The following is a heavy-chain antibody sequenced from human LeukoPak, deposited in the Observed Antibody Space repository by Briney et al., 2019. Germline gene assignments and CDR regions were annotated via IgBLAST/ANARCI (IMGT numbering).Heavy chain of an antibody. V-gene: IGHV3-53*01. Sequence: GGSLRLSCVASGLSVRGSYMSWVRQAPGKGLEWVSVIYSGDRTYYADSVKGRFTISRDTSKNTLYLQMNNLRADDTAMYYCTRDLTGTTWFENDYWGQGTLVTISS. J-gene: IGHJ4*02. CDR3: TRDLTGTTWFENDY. CDR2: IYSGDRT. D-gene: IGHD3-10*01. CDR1: GLSVRGSY.